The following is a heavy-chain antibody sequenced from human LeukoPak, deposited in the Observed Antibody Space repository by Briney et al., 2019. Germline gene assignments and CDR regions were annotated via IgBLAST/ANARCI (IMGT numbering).Heavy chain of an antibody. D-gene: IGHD3-9*01. J-gene: IGHJ5*02. V-gene: IGHV4-59*12. CDR2: IYYSGAI. Sequence: PSETLSLTCTVSGDSMRSYFWSWIRQPPGKGLEWIGYIYYSGAINYNPFLKSRVTISVDASKNQFSLNLNSVTAADTAVYYCARAETLRYFDRAGGYNWFDPWGQGTLVTVSS. CDR1: GDSMRSYF. CDR3: ARAETLRYFDRAGGYNWFDP.